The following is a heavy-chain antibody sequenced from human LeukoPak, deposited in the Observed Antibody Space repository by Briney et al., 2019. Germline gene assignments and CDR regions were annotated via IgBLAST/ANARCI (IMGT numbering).Heavy chain of an antibody. J-gene: IGHJ4*02. V-gene: IGHV4-34*01. Sequence: PSETLSLTCAVYGGSFSGCYWSWIRQPPGKGLEWIGEINHSGSTNYNPSLKSRVTISVDTSKNQFSLKLSSVTAADTAVYYCAILYGSGRYFDYWGQGTLVTVSS. CDR1: GGSFSGCY. CDR3: AILYGSGRYFDY. D-gene: IGHD3-10*01. CDR2: INHSGST.